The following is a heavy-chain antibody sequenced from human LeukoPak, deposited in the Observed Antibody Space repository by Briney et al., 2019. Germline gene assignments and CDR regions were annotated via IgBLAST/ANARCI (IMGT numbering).Heavy chain of an antibody. CDR3: ARSSSGYSSGEANY. D-gene: IGHD6-19*01. CDR2: IYHSGST. CDR1: GYSISSGYY. Sequence: SETLSLTCDVSGYSISSGYYWGWIRPPPGKGLEWIGIIYHSGSTYYNPSLKSRVTISVDTSKNQFSLKLSSVTAADTAVYYCARSSSGYSSGEANYWGQGTLVTVSS. V-gene: IGHV4-38-2*01. J-gene: IGHJ4*02.